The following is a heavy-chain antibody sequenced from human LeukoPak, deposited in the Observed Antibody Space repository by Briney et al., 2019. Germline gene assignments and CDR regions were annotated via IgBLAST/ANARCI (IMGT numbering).Heavy chain of an antibody. J-gene: IGHJ6*04. V-gene: IGHV4-34*01. CDR2: INHSGNT. D-gene: IGHD4-11*01. CDR3: AGTVTTRLFTVDV. Sequence: SETLSLTCAVYGGSFSGYYWSWIRQPPGKGLEWIGEINHSGNTNYNPSLKSRVTISVDTSKNQFSLRLSSVTAADTAVYYCAGTVTTRLFTVDVWGKGTTVTVSS. CDR1: GGSFSGYY.